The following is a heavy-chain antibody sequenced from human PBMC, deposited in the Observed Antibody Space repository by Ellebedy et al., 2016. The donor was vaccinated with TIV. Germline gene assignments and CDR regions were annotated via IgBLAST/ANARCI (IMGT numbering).Heavy chain of an antibody. CDR1: GFTFSSYG. Sequence: GESLKISXAASGFTFSSYGMHWVRQAPGKGLEWVAVIWYDGSNKYYADSVKGRFTISRDNSKNTLYLQMNSLRAEDTAVYYCARDQPYYDSSGYDYWGQGTLVTVFS. CDR3: ARDQPYYDSSGYDY. D-gene: IGHD3-22*01. V-gene: IGHV3-33*01. CDR2: IWYDGSNK. J-gene: IGHJ4*02.